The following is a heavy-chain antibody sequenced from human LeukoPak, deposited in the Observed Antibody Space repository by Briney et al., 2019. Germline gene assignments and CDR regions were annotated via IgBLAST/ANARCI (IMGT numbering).Heavy chain of an antibody. CDR3: ARLGYCSGGSCYSLSAFDI. Sequence: SETLSLTCTVSGGSISSYYWSWIRQPAGKGLEWIARIYTSGSTNYNPSLKSRVTMSVDTSKNQFSLKLSSVTAADTAVYYCARLGYCSGGSCYSLSAFDIWGQGTMVTVSS. V-gene: IGHV4-4*07. D-gene: IGHD2-15*01. CDR1: GGSISSYY. CDR2: IYTSGST. J-gene: IGHJ3*02.